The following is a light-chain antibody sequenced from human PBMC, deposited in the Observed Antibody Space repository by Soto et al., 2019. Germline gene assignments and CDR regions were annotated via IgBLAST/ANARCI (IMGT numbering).Light chain of an antibody. Sequence: EIVLTQSPGTLSLSPGEGATLSCRASQDVDNNFLAWYQQRPGQAPRLLIYASSRRATGIPDRFSGSGSGTALTLTISRVGPEDIAVYFCHQNYSSITFGGGTKVEVK. CDR1: QDVDNNF. J-gene: IGKJ4*01. CDR3: HQNYSSIT. CDR2: ASS. V-gene: IGKV3-20*01.